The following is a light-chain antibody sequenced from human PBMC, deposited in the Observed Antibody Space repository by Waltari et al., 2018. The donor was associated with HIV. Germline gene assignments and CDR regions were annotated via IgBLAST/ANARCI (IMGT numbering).Light chain of an antibody. CDR2: GVT. V-gene: IGLV2-8*01. CDR1: SNDIDTYKY. Sequence: QSALTQPPSASGSPGQSVTISCTGISNDIDTYKYVSWYQQYPGKVPKLLIYGVTNRPSGVPDRFSGSKSGNTASLTVSGLQAEDEADYYCSSYADSLVVFGGGTRLTVL. CDR3: SSYADSLVV. J-gene: IGLJ2*01.